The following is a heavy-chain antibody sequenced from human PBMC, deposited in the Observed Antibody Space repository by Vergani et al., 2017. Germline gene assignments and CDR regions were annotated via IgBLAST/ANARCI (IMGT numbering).Heavy chain of an antibody. D-gene: IGHD6-19*01. V-gene: IGHV1-2*02. J-gene: IGHJ4*02. CDR1: GYTFTGYY. CDR3: ARVIAVAGSTKGFGY. Sequence: QVQLVQSRAEVKKPGASVKVSCKASGYTFTGYYMHWVRQAPGQGLEWMGWINPNSGGTNYAQKFQGRVTMTRDTSISTAYMELSRLRSDDTAVYYCARVIAVAGSTKGFGYWGQGTLVTVSS. CDR2: INPNSGGT.